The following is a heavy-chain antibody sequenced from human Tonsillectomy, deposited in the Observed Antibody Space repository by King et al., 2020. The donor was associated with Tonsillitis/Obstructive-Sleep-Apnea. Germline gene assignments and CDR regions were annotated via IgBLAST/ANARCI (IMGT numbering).Heavy chain of an antibody. V-gene: IGHV4-59*01. CDR3: AREVIVVVPAATSLGFDP. CDR1: GGSISSYY. J-gene: IGHJ5*02. CDR2: IYYSGST. D-gene: IGHD2-2*01. Sequence: QLQESGPGLVKPSETLSLTCTVSGGSISSYYWSWIRQPPGKGLEWIGYIYYSGSTNYNPSLKSRVTISVDTSKNQFSLKLSSVTAADTAVYYCAREVIVVVPAATSLGFDPWGQGTLVTVSS.